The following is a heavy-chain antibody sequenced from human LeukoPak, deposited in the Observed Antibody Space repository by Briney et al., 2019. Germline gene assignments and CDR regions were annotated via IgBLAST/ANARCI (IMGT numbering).Heavy chain of an antibody. CDR2: INQDGGEK. J-gene: IGHJ6*03. CDR1: GLTFSSDW. Sequence: GGSLRLSCAASGLTFSSDWMSWVRRAPGKGLEWVANINQDGGEKYCVDSVKGRFIISRDNAKNSLYLQMNSLRAEDTAVYYCARAKAAQFVYYFYMDVWGKGTTVSVSS. CDR3: ARAKAAQFVYYFYMDV. D-gene: IGHD2-15*01. V-gene: IGHV3-7*01.